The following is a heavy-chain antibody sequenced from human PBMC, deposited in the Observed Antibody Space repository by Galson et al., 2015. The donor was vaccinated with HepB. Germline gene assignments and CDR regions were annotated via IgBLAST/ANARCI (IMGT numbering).Heavy chain of an antibody. J-gene: IGHJ3*02. CDR1: GFTFSNAW. V-gene: IGHV3-15*01. CDR3: TTEERGDYGDWGDI. Sequence: SLRLSCAASGFTFSNAWMSWVRQAPGKGLEWVGRIKSKTDGGTTDYAAPVKGRFTISRDDSKNTLYLQMNSLKTEDTAVYYCTTEERGDYGDWGDIWGQGTMVTVSS. CDR2: IKSKTDGGTT. D-gene: IGHD4-17*01.